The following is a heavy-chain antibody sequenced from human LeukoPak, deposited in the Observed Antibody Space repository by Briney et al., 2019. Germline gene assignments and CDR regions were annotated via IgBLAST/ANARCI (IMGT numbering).Heavy chain of an antibody. CDR3: ARGTYDPRYSSSPGGVAN. Sequence: SETLSLTCAVYGGSFSGYYWSWIRQPPGKGLEWIGEINHSGGTNYNPSLKSRVTISVDTSKNQFSLKLSSVTAADTAVYYCARGTYDPRYSSSPGGVANWGQGTLVTVSS. J-gene: IGHJ4*02. CDR1: GGSFSGYY. CDR2: INHSGGT. V-gene: IGHV4-34*01. D-gene: IGHD6-6*01.